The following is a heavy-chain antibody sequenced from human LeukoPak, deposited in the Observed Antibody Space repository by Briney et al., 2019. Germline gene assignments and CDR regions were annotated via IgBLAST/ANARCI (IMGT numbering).Heavy chain of an antibody. J-gene: IGHJ6*03. CDR3: ARGDSSSSGYYYYYMDV. Sequence: PEGSLRLSCAASGFTFSSYSMNWVRQAPGKGLEWVSSISSSSSYIYYADSVKGRFTISRDNAKNSLYLQMNSLRAEDTAVYYCARGDSSSSGYYYYYMDVWGKGTTVTVSS. D-gene: IGHD6-6*01. V-gene: IGHV3-21*01. CDR2: ISSSSSYI. CDR1: GFTFSSYS.